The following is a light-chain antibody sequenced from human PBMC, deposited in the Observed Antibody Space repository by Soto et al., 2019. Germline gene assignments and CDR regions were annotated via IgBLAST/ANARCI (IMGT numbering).Light chain of an antibody. V-gene: IGLV3-21*04. CDR1: NIGSKS. J-gene: IGLJ1*01. CDR2: YDS. CDR3: QVWDSSSDHNYV. Sequence: SYELTQPPSVSVAPGKTARITCGGNNIGSKSVHWYQQKPGQAPVLVIYYDSDRPSGIPERFSGSNSGNTATLTISRVEAGDEAGYYCQVWDSSSDHNYVFGTGTKLTVL.